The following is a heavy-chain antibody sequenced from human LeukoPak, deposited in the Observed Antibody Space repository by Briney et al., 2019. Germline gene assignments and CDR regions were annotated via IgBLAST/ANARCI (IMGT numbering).Heavy chain of an antibody. CDR3: ARSGYSYGYPGWFDP. Sequence: SETLSLTCTVSGGSISTSSYYWGWVRQPPGKGLEWIGNIFYSGSTNNNPSLKSRVTISVDTSKNQFSLKLSSVTAADTAVYYCARSGYSYGYPGWFDPWGQGTLVTVSS. CDR2: IFYSGST. J-gene: IGHJ5*02. CDR1: GGSISTSSYY. D-gene: IGHD5-18*01. V-gene: IGHV4-39*07.